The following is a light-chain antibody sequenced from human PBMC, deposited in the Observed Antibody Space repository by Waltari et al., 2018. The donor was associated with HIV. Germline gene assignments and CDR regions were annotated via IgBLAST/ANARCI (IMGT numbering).Light chain of an antibody. CDR1: QTVNNY. Sequence: DIQMTQSPSSLSAYIGDTVIITCRAGQTVNNYLNWYQQTPGKAPKLLICGASTLQRGVPSRFSGSGSRTDFTLTITGLQPDDYGTYYCQQSHSGPRTFGQGTKVEMK. CDR2: GAS. CDR3: QQSHSGPRT. J-gene: IGKJ1*01. V-gene: IGKV1-39*01.